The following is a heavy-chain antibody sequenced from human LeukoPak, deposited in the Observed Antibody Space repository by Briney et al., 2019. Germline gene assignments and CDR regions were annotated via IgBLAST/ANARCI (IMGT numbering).Heavy chain of an antibody. CDR3: TTGFSTGN. D-gene: IGHD2/OR15-2a*01. Sequence: PGGSLRLSCAASGITVSDACMSWGREAPGKGLEWVCRIKSKTDGGTTDYAAPVKGRFTVSRDDSKNTLYLQMNSLRTEDTALYYSTTGFSTGNWGQGTPVTVSS. CDR2: IKSKTDGGTT. J-gene: IGHJ4*02. CDR1: GITVSDAC. V-gene: IGHV3-15*01.